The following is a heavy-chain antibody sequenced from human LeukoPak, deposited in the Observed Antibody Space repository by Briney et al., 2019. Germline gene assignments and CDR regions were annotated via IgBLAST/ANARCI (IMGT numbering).Heavy chain of an antibody. Sequence: SETLSLTCTVSGGSISSSSYYWGWIRQPPGKGLEWIGSIYYSGSTYYNPSLKSRVTISVDTSKNQFSLKLSSVTAADTAVYYCARQRWRQGQSDYWGQGTLVTVSS. CDR2: IYYSGST. CDR3: ARQRWRQGQSDY. J-gene: IGHJ4*02. V-gene: IGHV4-39*01. CDR1: GGSISSSSYY. D-gene: IGHD5-24*01.